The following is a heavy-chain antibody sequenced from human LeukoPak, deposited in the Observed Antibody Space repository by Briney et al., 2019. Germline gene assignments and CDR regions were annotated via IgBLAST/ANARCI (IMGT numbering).Heavy chain of an antibody. D-gene: IGHD6-13*01. CDR3: ARSSSSWTLDY. V-gene: IGHV4-34*01. CDR2: INHSGST. J-gene: IGHJ4*02. Sequence: SETLSLTCAVYGGSFSGYYWSWIRQPPGKGLEWIGEINHSGSTNYNPSLESRVTISVDTSKNQFSLKLSSVTAADTAVYYCARSSSSWTLDYWGQGTLVTVSS. CDR1: GGSFSGYY.